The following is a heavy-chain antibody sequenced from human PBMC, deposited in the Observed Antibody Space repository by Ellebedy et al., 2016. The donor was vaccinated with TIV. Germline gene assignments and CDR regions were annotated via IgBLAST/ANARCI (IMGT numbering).Heavy chain of an antibody. V-gene: IGHV1-69*13. CDR2: IIPIFGTA. D-gene: IGHD3-10*01. CDR1: GGTFSSYA. J-gene: IGHJ4*02. Sequence: AASVKVSCKASGGTFSSYAISWVRQAPGQGLEWMGGIIPIFGTANYAQKFQGRVTITADESTSTAYMELSSLRSEDTAVYYCARSPTRGVRGVFFDYWGQGTLVTVSS. CDR3: ARSPTRGVRGVFFDY.